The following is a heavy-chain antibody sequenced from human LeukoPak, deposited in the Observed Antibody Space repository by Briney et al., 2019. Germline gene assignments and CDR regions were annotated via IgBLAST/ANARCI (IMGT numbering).Heavy chain of an antibody. CDR1: GFTVSSNY. CDR2: IYSGGST. D-gene: IGHD3-22*01. Sequence: GGSLRVSCAASGFTVSSNYMSWVRQAPGKGLEWVSVIYSGGSTYYADSVKGRFTISRDNSKNTLYLQMNSLRAEDTAVYYCARFDYDSSGIDYWGQGTLVTVSS. V-gene: IGHV3-53*01. J-gene: IGHJ4*02. CDR3: ARFDYDSSGIDY.